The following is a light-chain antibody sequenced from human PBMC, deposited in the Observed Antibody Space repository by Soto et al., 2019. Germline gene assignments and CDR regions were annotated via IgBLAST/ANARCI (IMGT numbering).Light chain of an antibody. CDR2: DSS. V-gene: IGKV3-11*01. J-gene: IGKJ5*01. Sequence: EVVLTQSPVTLSLSPGERATLSCRASQSVQSCLAWYQQKPGQAPRLLIYDSSNRATGVPARFSGSGSGTDFTLTISTLEPEDFAVYYCQHRSSWPVTFGQGTRLEIK. CDR3: QHRSSWPVT. CDR1: QSVQSC.